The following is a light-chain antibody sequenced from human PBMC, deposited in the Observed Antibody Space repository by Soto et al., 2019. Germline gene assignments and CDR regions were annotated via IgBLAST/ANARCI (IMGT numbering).Light chain of an antibody. Sequence: NQMTQSPASLSASVGDRVTITFRASQNINNYLNWYQQKPGRAPKLLIHDASNLEAGVPSRFRGSGSGTDFTFTISRLQPEDIATYYCQQYEDRGTFGQGTRLEIK. CDR1: QNINNY. CDR2: DAS. V-gene: IGKV1-33*01. J-gene: IGKJ5*01. CDR3: QQYEDRGT.